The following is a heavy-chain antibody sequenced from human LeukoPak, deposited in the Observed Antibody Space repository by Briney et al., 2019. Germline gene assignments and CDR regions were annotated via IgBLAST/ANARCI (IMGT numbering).Heavy chain of an antibody. J-gene: IGHJ4*02. V-gene: IGHV4-39*07. CDR2: ISRDGST. Sequence: SETLSLTCTVSGGSISDRSYYWAWIRQPPGKGLDWIGEISRDGSTKYNPSLKNRVTISKDNSKNQFSLKLNSVTAADTAVYYCTTSSGWYSLNYWGQGVLITVSS. CDR1: GGSISDRSYY. D-gene: IGHD1-26*01. CDR3: TTSSGWYSLNY.